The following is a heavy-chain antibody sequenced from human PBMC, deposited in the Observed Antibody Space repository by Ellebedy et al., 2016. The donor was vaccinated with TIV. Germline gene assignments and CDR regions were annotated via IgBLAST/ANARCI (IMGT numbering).Heavy chain of an antibody. D-gene: IGHD4-17*01. Sequence: GGSLRLSCAASGFSFSSYWMSWVRQAPGKGLEWVAKIRQDGNDKYYVDSVKGRFTISRDNAKNSLYLQMNSLRAEDTAVYYCASDGSYGDYRSPTHALTFWGQGTMVTVSS. CDR2: IRQDGNDK. V-gene: IGHV3-7*01. CDR3: ASDGSYGDYRSPTHALTF. CDR1: GFSFSSYW. J-gene: IGHJ3*01.